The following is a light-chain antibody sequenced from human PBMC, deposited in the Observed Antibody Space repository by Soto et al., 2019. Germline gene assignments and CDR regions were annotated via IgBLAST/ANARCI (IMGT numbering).Light chain of an antibody. CDR1: QDISXX. J-gene: IGKJ2*01. Sequence: DIPMTQSPSSLSASVGDRVTITCQASQDISXXXNWYQQKPGKAPKLLIYDASNLETGVPSRFSGSGSGTXXXXXXXXXQPEDIATXXXXXXDNLPPYTFGQGTKLEIK. CDR3: XXXDNLPPYT. V-gene: IGKV1-33*01. CDR2: DAS.